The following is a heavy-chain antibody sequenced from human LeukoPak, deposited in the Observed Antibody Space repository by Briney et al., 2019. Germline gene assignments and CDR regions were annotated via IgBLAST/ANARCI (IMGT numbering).Heavy chain of an antibody. CDR2: ISSSSSYI. CDR3: ARPRFLEWFPDY. Sequence: GGSLRLSCAASGFTFSSYSMNWVRQAPGKGLEWVSSISSSSSYIYYADSVKGRFTISRDNAKNSLYLQMNSLRAEDTAVYYCARPRFLEWFPDYWGQGTLVTVSS. V-gene: IGHV3-21*01. D-gene: IGHD3-3*01. J-gene: IGHJ4*02. CDR1: GFTFSSYS.